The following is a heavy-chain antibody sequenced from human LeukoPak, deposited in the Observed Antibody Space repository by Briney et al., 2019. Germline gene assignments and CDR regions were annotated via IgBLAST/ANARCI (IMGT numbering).Heavy chain of an antibody. CDR1: GFTFSNAW. CDR2: IKSKTDGGTT. J-gene: IGHJ4*02. V-gene: IGHV3-15*01. D-gene: IGHD1-26*01. Sequence: GSRRLSFAASGFTFSNAWMSWIRQAPGKGLEWVGRIKSKTDGGTTDYAAPVKGRFTISRDDSKNTLYLQMNSLKTEDTAVYYCTTANFELLRPGPSDYWGQGTLVTVSS. CDR3: TTANFELLRPGPSDY.